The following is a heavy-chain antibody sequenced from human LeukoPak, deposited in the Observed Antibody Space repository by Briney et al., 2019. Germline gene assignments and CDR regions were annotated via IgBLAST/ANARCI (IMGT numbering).Heavy chain of an antibody. CDR3: ARVPGLLWFGELDY. J-gene: IGHJ4*02. D-gene: IGHD3-10*01. CDR2: ISYDGSNK. V-gene: IGHV3-30-3*01. Sequence: GSLRLSCDASGFTFSSYAMHWVRQAPGKGLEWVAVISYDGSNKYYADSVKGRFTISRDNSKNTLYLQMNSLRAEDTAVYYCARVPGLLWFGELDYWGQGTLVTASS. CDR1: GFTFSSYA.